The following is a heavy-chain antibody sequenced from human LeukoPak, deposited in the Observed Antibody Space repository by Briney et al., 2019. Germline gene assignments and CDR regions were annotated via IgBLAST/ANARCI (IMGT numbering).Heavy chain of an antibody. CDR2: IHYSGST. Sequence: SETLSLTCTVSGDSISNYYWNWIRQSPGKGLEWIGYIHYSGSTKYNPSLKSRVTISVDSSKEQFSLKLNSVTAADTAVYFCAREYSSGYYQYFDYWGQGTLVTVSS. CDR3: AREYSSGYYQYFDY. D-gene: IGHD3-22*01. V-gene: IGHV4-59*01. J-gene: IGHJ4*02. CDR1: GDSISNYY.